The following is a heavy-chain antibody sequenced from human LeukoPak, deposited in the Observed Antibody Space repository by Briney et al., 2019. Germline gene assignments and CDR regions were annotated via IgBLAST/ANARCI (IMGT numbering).Heavy chain of an antibody. CDR1: GESFSGHY. V-gene: IGHV4-34*01. D-gene: IGHD6-6*01. CDR2: INHSGIT. CDR3: ASAVPARPLHY. J-gene: IGHJ4*02. Sequence: SEALSLTCAVYGESFSGHYWTWIRQPPGKGLEWIGEINHSGITNYNPSLKSRVTISVDTSKNQFSLKLSSVTAADAAVYYCASAVPARPLHYWGQGTLVTVSS.